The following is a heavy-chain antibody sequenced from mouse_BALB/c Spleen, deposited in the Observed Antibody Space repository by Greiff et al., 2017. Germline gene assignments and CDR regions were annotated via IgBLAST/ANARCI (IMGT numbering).Heavy chain of an antibody. D-gene: IGHD2-2*01. CDR1: GFNIKDTY. CDR3: ARGGGYLYFDY. Sequence: EVKLMESGAELVKPGASVKLSCTASGFNIKDTYMHWVKQRPEQGLEWIGRIDPANGNTKYDPKFQGKATITADTSSNTAYLQLSSLTSEDTAVYYCARGGGYLYFDYWGQGTTLTVSS. CDR2: IDPANGNT. V-gene: IGHV14-3*02. J-gene: IGHJ2*01.